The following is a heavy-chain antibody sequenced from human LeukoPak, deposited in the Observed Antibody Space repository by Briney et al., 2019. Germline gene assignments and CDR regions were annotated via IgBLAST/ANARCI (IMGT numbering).Heavy chain of an antibody. CDR3: ARDQYSYGWWD. CDR1: GGTFSSYA. V-gene: IGHV1-69*13. CDR2: ITPIFGTA. D-gene: IGHD5-18*01. Sequence: VASVNVSCKASGGTFSSYAISWVRQAPGQGLEWMGGITPIFGTANYAQKFQGRVTITADESTSTAYMELSSLRSEDTAVYYCARDQYSYGWWDWGQGTLVTVSS. J-gene: IGHJ4*02.